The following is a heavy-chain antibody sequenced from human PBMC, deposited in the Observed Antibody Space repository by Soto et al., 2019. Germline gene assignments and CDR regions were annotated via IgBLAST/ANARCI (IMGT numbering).Heavy chain of an antibody. D-gene: IGHD5-18*01. CDR1: GFTVSTNF. Sequence: EVQLVESAGGLVQPGGSLRLSCAASGFTVSTNFMTWVRQAPGKGLARVSVIYSGGSTFYADSVKGRFTITRDNSENTLYFQMNSLSAEATAVYYCARAKMQLWPNYYDDGLDVWGQGTTVTVSS. J-gene: IGHJ6*02. CDR3: ARAKMQLWPNYYDDGLDV. CDR2: IYSGGST. V-gene: IGHV3-66*01.